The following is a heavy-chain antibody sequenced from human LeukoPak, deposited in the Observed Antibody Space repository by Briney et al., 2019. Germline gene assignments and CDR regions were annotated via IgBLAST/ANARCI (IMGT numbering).Heavy chain of an antibody. CDR1: GGSISSYY. J-gene: IGHJ3*02. Sequence: SETLSLTCTVSGGSISSYYWSWIRQPPGKGLEWIGYIYYSGSTNYNPSLKSRVTISVDTSKNQFSLKLSSVTAADTAVYYCARWGSSGWSYAFDIWGQGTMVTVSS. CDR2: IYYSGST. V-gene: IGHV4-59*08. CDR3: ARWGSSGWSYAFDI. D-gene: IGHD6-19*01.